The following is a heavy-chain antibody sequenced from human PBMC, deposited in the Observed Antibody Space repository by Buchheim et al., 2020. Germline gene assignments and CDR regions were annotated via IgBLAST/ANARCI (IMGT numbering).Heavy chain of an antibody. V-gene: IGHV4-34*01. CDR1: GGSFSGYY. D-gene: IGHD4-17*01. J-gene: IGHJ5*02. CDR2: INHSGST. Sequence: QVQLQQWGAGLLKPSETLSLTCAVYGGSFSGYYWSWFRQPPGKGPEWIGEINHSGSTNYNPSLKSRVTISVDTSKNQFSLKLSSVTAADTAVYYCARGPSPPYGDYRPDPWGQGTL. CDR3: ARGPSPPYGDYRPDP.